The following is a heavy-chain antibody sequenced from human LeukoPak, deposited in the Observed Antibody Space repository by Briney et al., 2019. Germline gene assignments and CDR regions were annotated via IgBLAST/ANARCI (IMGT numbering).Heavy chain of an antibody. CDR1: VGSFSGCY. Sequence: SETLSHTCAVYVGSFSGCYWSWIRQPPGKGLEWIGEINHSASTHYHPSLMSRVAISVDMSKNLLSLYLSAVAAADTAVYYGARACMEVVKQGIQYYFDYWGQGTLVTVSS. D-gene: IGHD4-23*01. V-gene: IGHV4-34*01. CDR3: ARACMEVVKQGIQYYFDY. J-gene: IGHJ4*01. CDR2: INHSAST.